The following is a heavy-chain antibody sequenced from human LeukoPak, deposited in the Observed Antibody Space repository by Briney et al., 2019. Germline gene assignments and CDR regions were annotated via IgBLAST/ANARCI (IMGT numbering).Heavy chain of an antibody. CDR3: ARGHWDPRARRGSSWNRRGSNYIDY. CDR1: GFTVSSNY. V-gene: IGHV3-11*01. CDR2: ISSSGSTI. J-gene: IGHJ4*02. Sequence: RSGGSLRLSCAASGFTVSSNYMSWVRQAPGKGLEWVSYISSSGSTIYYADSVKGRFTISRDNAKNSLYLQMNSLRAEDTAVYYCARGHWDPRARRGSSWNRRGSNYIDYWGQGTLVTVSS. D-gene: IGHD6-13*01.